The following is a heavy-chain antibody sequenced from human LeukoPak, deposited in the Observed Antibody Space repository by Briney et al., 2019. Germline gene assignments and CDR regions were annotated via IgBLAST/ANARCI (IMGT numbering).Heavy chain of an antibody. CDR2: ISYDGSNK. CDR1: GFTFTSYY. Sequence: GGSLRLSCAASGFTFTSYYMHWVRQAPGEGPEWVAFISYDGSNKYYADSVKGRFTVSRDNSKNTLYLQMNSLRAEDTAMYYCAKGVGATRIFDYWGQGTLVTVSS. V-gene: IGHV3-30*18. D-gene: IGHD1-26*01. J-gene: IGHJ4*02. CDR3: AKGVGATRIFDY.